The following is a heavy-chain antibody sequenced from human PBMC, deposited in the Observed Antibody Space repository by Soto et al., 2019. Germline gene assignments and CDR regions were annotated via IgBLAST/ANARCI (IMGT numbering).Heavy chain of an antibody. Sequence: GASVKVSCKASGYTFTSYAMHWVRQAPGQRLEWMGWINAGNGNTKYSQKFQGRVTITRDTSASTAYMELSSLRSEDTAVYYCASECSSGGSCPLYYGMDVWGQGTTVTVSS. V-gene: IGHV1-3*01. CDR1: GYTFTSYA. CDR2: INAGNGNT. D-gene: IGHD2-15*01. CDR3: ASECSSGGSCPLYYGMDV. J-gene: IGHJ6*02.